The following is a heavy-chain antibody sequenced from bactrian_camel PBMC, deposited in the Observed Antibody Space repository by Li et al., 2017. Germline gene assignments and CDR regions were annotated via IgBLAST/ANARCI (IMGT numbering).Heavy chain of an antibody. CDR3: AEGRGSRGEHCYSLNC. V-gene: IGHV3S57*01. CDR2: IDLDCYT. D-gene: IGHD6*01. CDR1: GFRFTDYA. J-gene: IGHJ4*01. Sequence: VETGGSLRVSCRASGFRFTDYALGWYRQAPGNECELLSTIDLDCYTYVADSVKGRFTASRDNARNTFYLQMNNLQPDDTATYYCAEGRGSRGEHCYSLNCWGQGTQVTVS.